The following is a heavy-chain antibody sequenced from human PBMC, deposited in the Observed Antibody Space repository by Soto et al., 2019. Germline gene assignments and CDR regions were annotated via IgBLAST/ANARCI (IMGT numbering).Heavy chain of an antibody. Sequence: QVQLQQWGAGLLKPSETLSLTCAVYGGSFSGHSWTWIRQSPGKGLEWIGDINHSGRVNYSPSLKSRVTISLDTSKNQFPLTLGAGTAADTAMYYCSTRAYDTNGYYRFDPWGQGTLVTVSS. D-gene: IGHD3-22*01. V-gene: IGHV4-34*01. CDR1: GGSFSGHS. J-gene: IGHJ5*01. CDR2: INHSGRV. CDR3: STRAYDTNGYYRFDP.